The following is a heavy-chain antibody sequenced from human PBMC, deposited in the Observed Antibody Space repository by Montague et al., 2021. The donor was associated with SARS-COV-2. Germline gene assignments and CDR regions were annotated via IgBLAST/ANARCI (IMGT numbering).Heavy chain of an antibody. J-gene: IGHJ6*02. D-gene: IGHD5-12*01. V-gene: IGHV4-34*01. CDR2: INHSGST. CDR3: ARVDRYWLRIPNYYYGMDV. CDR1: GGSFSGYY. Sequence: SESLSLTCAVYGGSFSGYYWSWIRQPPGKGLEWIGEINHSGSTNYNPLLKSRVTISVDTSKNQFSLKLSSVTAADTAVYYCARVDRYWLRIPNYYYGMDVWGQGTTVTVSS.